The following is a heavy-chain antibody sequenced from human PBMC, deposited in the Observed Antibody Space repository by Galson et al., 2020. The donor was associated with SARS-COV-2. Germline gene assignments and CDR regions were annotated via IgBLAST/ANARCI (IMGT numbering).Heavy chain of an antibody. CDR2: IYPGDSDT. D-gene: IGHD2-15*01. CDR1: GFSFATCW. V-gene: IGHV5-51*01. J-gene: IGHJ3*02. Sequence: GESLKISCAGSGFSFATCWIAWVRQMPGKGLEWMGIIYPGDSDTRYSPSFQGQVIISADKSISTTYLQWNSLKASDTAMYYCARPRDGYSNGAFEIWGQGTMVTVSS. CDR3: ARPRDGYSNGAFEI.